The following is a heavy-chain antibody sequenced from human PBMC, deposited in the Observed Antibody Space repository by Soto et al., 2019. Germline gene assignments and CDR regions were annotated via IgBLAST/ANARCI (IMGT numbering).Heavy chain of an antibody. Sequence: QVQLQESGPGLVKPSQTLSLTCTVSGGSISSGGYYWSWIRQHPGKGLEWIGYIYYSGSTYYNPSLKSRVTIAVDTSKNQFYLKLSSVTAADTAVYYCARARTDTAMAAFDYWGQGTLVTVSS. CDR2: IYYSGST. CDR3: ARARTDTAMAAFDY. CDR1: GGSISSGGYY. D-gene: IGHD5-18*01. V-gene: IGHV4-31*03. J-gene: IGHJ4*02.